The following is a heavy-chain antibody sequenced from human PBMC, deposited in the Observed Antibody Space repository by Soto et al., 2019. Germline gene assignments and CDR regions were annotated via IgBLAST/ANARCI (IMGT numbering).Heavy chain of an antibody. Sequence: QVQLVQSGAEVKKPGASVKVSCKASGSTLTGYYMHWVRQAPGQGLEWMGWINPNNGGTKYAQKFQGSVTMTRDTSISTAYVELSRLRSDDTVVYYCARASGVYDSFDIWGQGTMVSVSS. CDR2: INPNNGGT. CDR3: ARASGVYDSFDI. V-gene: IGHV1-2*02. CDR1: GSTLTGYY. J-gene: IGHJ3*02. D-gene: IGHD4-17*01.